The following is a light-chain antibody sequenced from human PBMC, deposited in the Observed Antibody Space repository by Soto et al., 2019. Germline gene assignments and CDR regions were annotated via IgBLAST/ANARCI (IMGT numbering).Light chain of an antibody. CDR2: EVT. Sequence: QSALTQPPSASGSPGQSVTISCTGSNSDIGGYDFVSWYQQHPGKAPKLMIYEVTERPSGVPDRFSGSKSGNTASLTVSGLQAEDEADYYCSSYAGSNNLGFGGGTKVTVL. CDR1: NSDIGGYDF. J-gene: IGLJ2*01. V-gene: IGLV2-8*01. CDR3: SSYAGSNNLG.